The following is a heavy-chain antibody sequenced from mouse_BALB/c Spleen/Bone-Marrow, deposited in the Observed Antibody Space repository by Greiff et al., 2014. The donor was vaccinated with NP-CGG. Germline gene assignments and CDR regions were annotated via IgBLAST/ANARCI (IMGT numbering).Heavy chain of an antibody. Sequence: VQLQQSGAELVKPGASVKLSCTASGFNIKDTYMHWVKQRPEHGLEWIGRIDPANGNIKYDPKFQGKATITADTSSNTAYLQLSSLTSEDTAVYYCAIYYYGSSGFAYWGQGTLVTVPA. CDR1: GFNIKDTY. CDR3: AIYYYGSSGFAY. CDR2: IDPANGNI. D-gene: IGHD1-1*01. J-gene: IGHJ3*01. V-gene: IGHV14-3*02.